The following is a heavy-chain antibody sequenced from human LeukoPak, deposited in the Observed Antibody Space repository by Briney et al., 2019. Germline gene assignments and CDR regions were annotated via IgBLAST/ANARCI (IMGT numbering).Heavy chain of an antibody. D-gene: IGHD3-22*01. CDR3: ARDKADYYDSSGYYYSAFDI. CDR2: IIPIFGTA. CDR1: GGTFGSYA. Sequence: SVKVSCKASGGTFGSYAISWVRQAPGQGLEWMGGIIPIFGTANYAQKFQGRVTITADESTSTAYMELSSLRSEDTAVYYCARDKADYYDSSGYYYSAFDIWGQGTMVTVSS. V-gene: IGHV1-69*01. J-gene: IGHJ3*02.